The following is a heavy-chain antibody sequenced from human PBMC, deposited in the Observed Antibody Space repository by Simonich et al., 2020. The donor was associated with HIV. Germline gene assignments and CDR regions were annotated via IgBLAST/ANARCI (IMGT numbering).Heavy chain of an antibody. Sequence: EVQLVESGGGLVQPGRSLRLSCAASGFTFDDYAMHWVRQAPGKGRERVAGIRWNSGSIGYADSVKGRFTISRDNAKNSLYLQMNSLRAEDTALYYCAKDKGAYYGSGSPVYWGQGTLVTVSS. D-gene: IGHD3-10*01. CDR3: AKDKGAYYGSGSPVY. J-gene: IGHJ4*02. CDR2: IRWNSGSI. V-gene: IGHV3-9*01. CDR1: GFTFDDYA.